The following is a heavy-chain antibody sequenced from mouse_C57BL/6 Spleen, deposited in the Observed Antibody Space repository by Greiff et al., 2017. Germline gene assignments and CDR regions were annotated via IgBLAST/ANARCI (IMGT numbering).Heavy chain of an antibody. CDR1: GFTFSSYT. CDR2: ISGGGGNT. D-gene: IGHD4-1*01. CDR3: ARQQTGPWYFDV. J-gene: IGHJ1*03. V-gene: IGHV5-9*01. Sequence: EVMLVESGGGLVKPGGSLKLSCAASGFTFSSYTMSWVRQTPEKRLEWVATISGGGGNTYYPDSVTGRFTISRANAKHTLYLQMSSLRSEDTALYYCARQQTGPWYFDVWGTGTTVTVSS.